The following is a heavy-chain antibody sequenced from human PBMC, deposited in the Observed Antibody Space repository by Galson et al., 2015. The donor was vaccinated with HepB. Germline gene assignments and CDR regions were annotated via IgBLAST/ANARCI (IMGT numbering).Heavy chain of an antibody. CDR3: ARDGSSVFAAEDRFDY. V-gene: IGHV3-30*03. CDR2: ISYDGSNK. J-gene: IGHJ4*02. CDR1: GFTFSSYG. D-gene: IGHD6-6*01. Sequence: SLRLSCAASGFTFSSYGMHWVRQAPGKGLEWVAVISYDGSNKYYADSVKGRFTISRDNAKYSLYLQMNSLRDEDTAVYYCARDGSSVFAAEDRFDYWGQGTLVTVSS.